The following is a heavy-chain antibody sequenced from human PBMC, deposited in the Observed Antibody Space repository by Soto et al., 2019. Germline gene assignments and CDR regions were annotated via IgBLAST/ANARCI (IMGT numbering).Heavy chain of an antibody. CDR2: TYYRSKWYN. J-gene: IGHJ5*02. CDR3: ARKRRSGGHNWFYP. CDR1: GYSVSSNSAA. V-gene: IGHV6-1*01. D-gene: IGHD1-1*01. Sequence: SQTLSLTCVISGYSVSSNSAAWNWIRQSPSRGLEWLGRTYYRSKWYNDYAVSVKSRITINPDTSKNQFSLQLNSVTPEDTAVYYCARKRRSGGHNWFYPWGQGTLVTVSS.